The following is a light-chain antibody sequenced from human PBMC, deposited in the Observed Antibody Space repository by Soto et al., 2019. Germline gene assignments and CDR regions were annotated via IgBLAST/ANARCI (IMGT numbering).Light chain of an antibody. CDR3: QHYGSSGT. J-gene: IGKJ1*01. CDR2: DAS. CDR1: QSVSSN. V-gene: IGKV3-20*01. Sequence: ELVMPQSHATLSVFPGERATLSCRASQSVSSNLAWFQQTPGQAPRLLIYDASNRATGIPDSISGSGSGTYFTLTISRLEPEDFALYYCQHYGSSGTFGQGTKVDIK.